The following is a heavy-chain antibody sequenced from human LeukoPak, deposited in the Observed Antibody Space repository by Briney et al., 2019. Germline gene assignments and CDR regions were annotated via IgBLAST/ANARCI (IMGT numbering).Heavy chain of an antibody. Sequence: PGGSLRLSCAGSGFTFNNYAMSWVRQAPGKGLEWGSGISGTSGRTYYADSVKGRFTISRDNSKNTLFLQMNSLRAEDTAVYYCAKDLPSNIIAASYYLDYWGQGTLVTVSS. V-gene: IGHV3-23*01. J-gene: IGHJ4*02. CDR3: AKDLPSNIIAASYYLDY. CDR2: ISGTSGRT. CDR1: GFTFNNYA. D-gene: IGHD6-6*01.